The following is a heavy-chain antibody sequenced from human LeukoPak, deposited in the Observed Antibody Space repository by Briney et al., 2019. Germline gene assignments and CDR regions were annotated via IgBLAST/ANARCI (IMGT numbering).Heavy chain of an antibody. CDR2: ISSSSSYI. V-gene: IGHV3-21*01. J-gene: IGHJ4*02. CDR1: GFTFSSYS. CDR3: ARDLKYCSGGSCYFDY. Sequence: GGSLRLSCAASGFTFSSYSMNWVRQAPGKGLVWVSSISSSSSYIYYADSVKGRFTISRDNAKNSLYLQMNSLRAEDTAVYYCARDLKYCSGGSCYFDYWGQGTLVTVSP. D-gene: IGHD2-15*01.